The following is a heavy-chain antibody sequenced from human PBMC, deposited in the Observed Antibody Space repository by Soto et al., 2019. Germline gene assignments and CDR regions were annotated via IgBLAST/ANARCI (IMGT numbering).Heavy chain of an antibody. CDR2: IKSKTDGGTT. Sequence: EVQLVESGGGLVKPGGSLRLSCAASGSTLSNAWMSWVHQAPGKGLEWVGRIKSKTDGGTTDYAAPVKGRFTISRDDSKNTLYLQMNSLKTEDTAVYYCTTVGDWGWFDPWGQGTLVTVSS. CDR3: TTVGDWGWFDP. D-gene: IGHD2-21*02. J-gene: IGHJ5*02. CDR1: GSTLSNAW. V-gene: IGHV3-15*01.